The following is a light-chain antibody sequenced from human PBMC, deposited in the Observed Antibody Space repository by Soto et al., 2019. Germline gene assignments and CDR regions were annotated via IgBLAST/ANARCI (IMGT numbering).Light chain of an antibody. CDR3: QQYDSLPIT. J-gene: IGKJ5*01. CDR2: DAS. Sequence: DIQMTQSPSSLSASVGDRFTITCQASQGISNYVNWYQQRPGKAPKLLIYDASTLETGVPSRFSGSGSGTDFTFTISSLQPEDIATYYCQQYDSLPITFGQGTRLDIK. CDR1: QGISNY. V-gene: IGKV1-33*01.